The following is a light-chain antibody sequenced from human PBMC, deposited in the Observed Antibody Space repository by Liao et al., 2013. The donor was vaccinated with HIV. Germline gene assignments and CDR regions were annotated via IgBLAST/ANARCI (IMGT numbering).Light chain of an antibody. J-gene: IGLJ3*02. Sequence: SYELTQPPSVSVSPGQTASITCSGDQLGNKNICWYQQKPGQSPVLVIYEDDKRPSGIPERFSGSNSGTTATLAISGAQALDEADYYCQVWDSSSDHPVFGGGTKLTVL. CDR1: QLGNKN. CDR3: QVWDSSSDHPV. V-gene: IGLV3-1*01. CDR2: EDD.